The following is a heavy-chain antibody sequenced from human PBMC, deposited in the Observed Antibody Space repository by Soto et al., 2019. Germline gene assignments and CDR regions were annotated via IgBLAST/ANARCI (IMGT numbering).Heavy chain of an antibody. V-gene: IGHV1-18*01. Sequence: QVQLVQSGAEVKKPGASVMVSCKASGYTFSNFDMSWVRQAPGQGLECMGWISAYNGNTNYAQKFQGRVSMTTDTSSSTAYRELMIMRSDDTSAYYCARDTEVVDDYRKLDYWGQGTLVTVSS. CDR1: GYTFSNFD. CDR3: ARDTEVVDDYRKLDY. CDR2: ISAYNGNT. J-gene: IGHJ4*02. D-gene: IGHD4-4*01.